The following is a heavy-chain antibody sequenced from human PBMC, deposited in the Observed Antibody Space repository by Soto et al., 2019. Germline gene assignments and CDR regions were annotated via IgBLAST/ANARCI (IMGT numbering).Heavy chain of an antibody. CDR2: INHSGST. CDR1: GGSFSGYY. CDR3: ARNKRRAVASYGMDV. J-gene: IGHJ6*02. V-gene: IGHV4-34*01. D-gene: IGHD6-19*01. Sequence: QVQLQQWGAGLLKPSETLSLTCAVYGGSFSGYYWSWIRQPPGKGLEWIGEINHSGSTNYNPSLKSRVTISVDTSKNHFSLRLSSVTAADTAVYYCARNKRRAVASYGMDVWGQGTTVTVSS.